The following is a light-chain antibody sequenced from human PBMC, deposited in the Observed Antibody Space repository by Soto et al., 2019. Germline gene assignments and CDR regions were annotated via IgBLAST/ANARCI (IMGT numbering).Light chain of an antibody. CDR1: QSLTSSY. J-gene: IGKJ1*01. V-gene: IGKV3-20*01. CDR3: QQYDASLWT. Sequence: NVFTPSLATLCLSPGAHATPSCRARQSLTSSYLAWYQQKPGQSPRLLIYGASRRATGIPDRFSGSGSGTDFTLTISRLEPEDFAVYYCQQYDASLWTLGQGTKVDIK. CDR2: GAS.